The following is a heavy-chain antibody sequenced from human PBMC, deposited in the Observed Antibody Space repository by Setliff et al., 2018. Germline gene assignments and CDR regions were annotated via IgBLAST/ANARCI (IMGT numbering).Heavy chain of an antibody. D-gene: IGHD3-10*01. CDR1: GFTFRNYA. V-gene: IGHV1-18*01. Sequence: ASVKVSCKASGFTFRNYAISWVRQAPGQGLEWMGWISAYNGHTYSAQKFQARVTLTTDTSTNMAYMELRGLRSDDTAMFYCARVVYYASGSSLSYGMDVWGQGTAVTVSS. J-gene: IGHJ6*02. CDR3: ARVVYYASGSSLSYGMDV. CDR2: ISAYNGHT.